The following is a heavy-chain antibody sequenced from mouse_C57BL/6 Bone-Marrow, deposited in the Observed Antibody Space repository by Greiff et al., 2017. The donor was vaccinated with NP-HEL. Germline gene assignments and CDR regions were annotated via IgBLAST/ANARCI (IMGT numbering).Heavy chain of an antibody. Sequence: EVKLVESGGGLVKPGGSLKLSCAASGFTFSSYAMSWVRQTPEKRLEWVATISDGGSYTYYPDNVKGRFTISRDKAKNNLYLQMSHLKSEDTAMYYCARDHGLAMDYWGQGTSVTVSS. D-gene: IGHD1-1*01. CDR1: GFTFSSYA. J-gene: IGHJ4*01. CDR2: ISDGGSYT. V-gene: IGHV5-4*01. CDR3: ARDHGLAMDY.